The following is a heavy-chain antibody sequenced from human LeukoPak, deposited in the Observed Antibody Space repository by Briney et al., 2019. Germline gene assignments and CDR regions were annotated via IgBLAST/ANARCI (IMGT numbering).Heavy chain of an antibody. Sequence: SETLSLTCTVPGGSISSSSYYWGWIRQPPGKGLEWIGSIYYSGSTYYNPSLKSRVTISVDTSKNQFSLKLSSVTAADTAVYYCARVGSSSSVYFDYWGQGTLVTVSS. CDR2: IYYSGST. CDR3: ARVGSSSSVYFDY. D-gene: IGHD6-6*01. CDR1: GGSISSSSYY. J-gene: IGHJ4*02. V-gene: IGHV4-39*07.